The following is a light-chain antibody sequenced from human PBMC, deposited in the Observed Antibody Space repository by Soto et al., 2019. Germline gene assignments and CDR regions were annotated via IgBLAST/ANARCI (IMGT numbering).Light chain of an antibody. CDR3: SSYSRTNTLV. V-gene: IGLV2-14*01. Sequence: QSALTQPASVSGSPGQSITISCTGTSSDVGDYPYVSWYQQHPGKVPKLIIYEVTNRPSGVSGRFSVSKSENTASLTISGLQAEDDADYYCSSYSRTNTLVFGSGTKLTVL. J-gene: IGLJ6*01. CDR2: EVT. CDR1: SSDVGDYPY.